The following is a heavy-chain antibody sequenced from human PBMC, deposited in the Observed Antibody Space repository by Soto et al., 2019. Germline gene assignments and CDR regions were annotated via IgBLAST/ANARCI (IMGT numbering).Heavy chain of an antibody. CDR2: IRSNTYGGTT. CDR1: GFTFGDYA. Sequence: GGSVGLSCTTSGFTFGDYAMSWFRQAPGKDLEWIGYIRSNTYGGTTEHAASVKGRFTISRDDSKRVAHLQMNSLETEDTAVDFCARRKYLDFWGQGTLVTVSS. CDR3: ARRKYLDF. V-gene: IGHV3-49*03. D-gene: IGHD6-6*01. J-gene: IGHJ4*02.